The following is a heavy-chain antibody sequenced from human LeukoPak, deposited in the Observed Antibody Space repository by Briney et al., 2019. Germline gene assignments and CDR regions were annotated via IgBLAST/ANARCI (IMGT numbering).Heavy chain of an antibody. D-gene: IGHD5-24*01. V-gene: IGHV3-7*01. CDR2: IKQDESEK. Sequence: GGSLRLSCAASGFTFSSYWMSWVRQAPGKGLGWVANIKQDESEKYYVDSVKGRFTISRDNAKNSLYLQMNSLRVEDTAVYYCARVPGDGSNYGFGYWGQGTLVTVSS. CDR3: ARVPGDGSNYGFGY. J-gene: IGHJ4*02. CDR1: GFTFSSYW.